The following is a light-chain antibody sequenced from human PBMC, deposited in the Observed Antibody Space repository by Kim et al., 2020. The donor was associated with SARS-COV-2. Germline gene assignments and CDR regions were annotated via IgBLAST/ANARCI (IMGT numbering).Light chain of an antibody. CDR2: GAS. CDR3: QQYGSSPYT. CDR1: QSVSSSY. V-gene: IGKV3-20*01. Sequence: EIVLTQSPGTLSLSPGERVTLSCRASQSVSSSYLGWYQQKPGRAPRLLIYGASSRATGIPDRFSGSGSGTDFTLTISRLEPEDFAVYYCQQYGSSPYTFGQGTKLEI. J-gene: IGKJ2*01.